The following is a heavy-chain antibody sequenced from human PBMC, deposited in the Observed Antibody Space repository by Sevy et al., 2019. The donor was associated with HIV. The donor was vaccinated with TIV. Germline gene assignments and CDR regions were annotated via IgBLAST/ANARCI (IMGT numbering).Heavy chain of an antibody. J-gene: IGHJ4*02. D-gene: IGHD2-8*01. Sequence: GGSLRLSCAASGFTFSKYSMSWVRQPPDKGLEWVSTLSFGCGEINYADSVKGRFTISRDNSKSSVYLQMNNLRPEDTAVYYCAREGCTKPHDYWGQGTLVTVSP. V-gene: IGHV3-23*01. CDR3: AREGCTKPHDY. CDR1: GFTFSKYS. CDR2: LSFGCGEI.